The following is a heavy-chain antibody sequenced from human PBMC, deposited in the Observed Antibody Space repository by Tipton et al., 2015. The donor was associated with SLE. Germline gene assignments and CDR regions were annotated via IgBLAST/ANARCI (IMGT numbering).Heavy chain of an antibody. J-gene: IGHJ6*02. Sequence: SLRLSCAASGFTFSSFGVHWVRQTPGKGLEWVAVVSYDGSNKYYADSVKGRFTISRDNSKNTLYLQMNSLRDEDTAVYYCTRVGGNDNYDYYGIDVWGQGTTVTVSS. D-gene: IGHD1-1*01. V-gene: IGHV3-30-3*01. CDR3: TRVGGNDNYDYYGIDV. CDR1: GFTFSSFG. CDR2: VSYDGSNK.